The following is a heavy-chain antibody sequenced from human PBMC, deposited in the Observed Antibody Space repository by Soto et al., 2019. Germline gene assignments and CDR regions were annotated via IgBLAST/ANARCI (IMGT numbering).Heavy chain of an antibody. J-gene: IGHJ6*02. CDR2: ISYDGSNK. V-gene: IGHV3-30-3*01. CDR1: GFTFSSYA. Sequence: ESVGGVVQPGRSLRLSCAASGFTFSSYAMHWVRQAPGKGLEWVAVISYDGSNKYYADSVKGRFTISRDNSKNTLYLQMNSLRAEDTAVYYCARAMGGLYYYYYGMDVWGQGTTVTVSS. CDR3: ARAMGGLYYYYYGMDV. D-gene: IGHD1-26*01.